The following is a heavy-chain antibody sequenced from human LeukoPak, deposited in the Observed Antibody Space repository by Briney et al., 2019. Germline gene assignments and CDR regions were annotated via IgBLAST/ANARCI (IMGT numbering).Heavy chain of an antibody. J-gene: IGHJ4*02. V-gene: IGHV4-30-4*01. CDR2: IYYSGST. CDR3: ARFVAVVAATQGASPYYFDY. CDR1: GGSISSGDYY. Sequence: SQTLSLTCTVSGGSISSGDYYWSWIRQPPGKGLEWIGYIYYSGSTYYNPSLKSRVTISVDTSKNQFSLKLSSVTAADTAVYYCARFVAVVAATQGASPYYFDYWGQGTLVTVSS. D-gene: IGHD2-15*01.